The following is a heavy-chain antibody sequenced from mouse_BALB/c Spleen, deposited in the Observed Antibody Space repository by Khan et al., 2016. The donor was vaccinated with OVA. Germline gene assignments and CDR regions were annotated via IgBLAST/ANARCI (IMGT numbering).Heavy chain of an antibody. CDR1: GFSLTYYG. CDR3: ARNYDYDEGLAY. V-gene: IGHV2-2*02. Sequence: QVQLKESGPGLVQPSQSLSITCTVSGFSLTYYGVHWVRQSPGKGLEWLGVIWSGGSTDYNAAFISRLNIRKDYSKSQAFCKRNSLQVNDTAIYYCARNYDYDEGLAYWGQGTLVTVSA. D-gene: IGHD2-4*01. CDR2: IWSGGST. J-gene: IGHJ3*01.